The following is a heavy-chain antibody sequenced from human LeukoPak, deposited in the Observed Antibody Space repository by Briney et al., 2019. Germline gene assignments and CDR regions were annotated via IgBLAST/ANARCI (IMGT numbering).Heavy chain of an antibody. CDR3: AKDLAYSFDY. V-gene: IGHV3-33*06. Sequence: PGGSLRLSCAASGFTFSSYDMCWVRQAPGKGLEWVAVIWYDGSNKYYADSVKGRFTISRDNSKNTLYLQMSSLRAEDTAIYYCAKDLAYSFDYWGQGILVTVSS. D-gene: IGHD2-15*01. J-gene: IGHJ4*02. CDR1: GFTFSSYD. CDR2: IWYDGSNK.